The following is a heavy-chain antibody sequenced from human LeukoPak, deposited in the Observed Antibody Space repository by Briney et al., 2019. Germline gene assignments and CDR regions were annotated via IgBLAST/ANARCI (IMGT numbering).Heavy chain of an antibody. D-gene: IGHD3-10*01. CDR2: ISYDGSNK. J-gene: IGHJ4*02. CDR3: AREGEVSY. V-gene: IGHV3-30-3*01. Sequence: LEWVAVISYDGSNKYYADSVKGRFTISRDNSKNTLYLQMNSLRAEDTAVYYCAREGEVSYWGQGTLVTVSS.